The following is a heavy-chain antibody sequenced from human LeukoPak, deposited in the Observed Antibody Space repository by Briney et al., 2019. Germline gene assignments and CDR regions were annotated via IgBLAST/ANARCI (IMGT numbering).Heavy chain of an antibody. CDR1: GFTFSTHW. Sequence: PGGSLRLSCAASGFTFSTHWMSWVRQAPGKWLEWVANMNQDGSEKYYVDSVKGRFTISRDNAKNSLDLQMNSLRAEDTAVYYCARGRYSSGPWGQGTLVTVSS. CDR3: ARGRYSSGP. D-gene: IGHD6-19*01. CDR2: MNQDGSEK. J-gene: IGHJ5*02. V-gene: IGHV3-7*04.